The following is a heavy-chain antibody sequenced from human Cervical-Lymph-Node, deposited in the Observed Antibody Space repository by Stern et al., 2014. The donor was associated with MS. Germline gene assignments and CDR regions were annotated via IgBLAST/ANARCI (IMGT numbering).Heavy chain of an antibody. CDR1: GFTIDDHA. V-gene: IGHV3-9*01. CDR3: AKGGQNHSGYYYSGMDV. J-gene: IGHJ6*02. D-gene: IGHD1-14*01. Sequence: VQLVQYGGGLVQPGRSLRLSCSASGFTIDDHAMHWVRQAPAKGLEWVSAISWNGGSTTHSDSGKGRFTISRDNDKNSLYLQLNSLRTEDTALYYCAKGGQNHSGYYYSGMDVWGQGTTVTVSS. CDR2: ISWNGGST.